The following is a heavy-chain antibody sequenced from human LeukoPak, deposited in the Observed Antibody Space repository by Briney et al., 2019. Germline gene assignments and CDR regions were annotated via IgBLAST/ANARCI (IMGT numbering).Heavy chain of an antibody. V-gene: IGHV3-23*01. Sequence: GGSLRLSCAASGFTFSSYAMSWVRQAPGKGLEWVSAISGSGGSTYYADSVKGRFTISRDNSKNTLYLQMNSLRAEDTAVYYCATHPGIAAAGTHDYWGQGTLVTVSS. CDR1: GFTFSSYA. CDR2: ISGSGGST. D-gene: IGHD6-13*01. CDR3: ATHPGIAAAGTHDY. J-gene: IGHJ4*02.